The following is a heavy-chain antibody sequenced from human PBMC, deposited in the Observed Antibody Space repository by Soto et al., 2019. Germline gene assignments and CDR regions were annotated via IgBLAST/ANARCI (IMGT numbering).Heavy chain of an antibody. D-gene: IGHD6-19*01. CDR1: GFSCSAAA. V-gene: IGHV3-73*01. Sequence: PXGSLGLACSAYGFSCSAAAMHWVRQASGRGLEWIGRIRSKTNNYATIYSASVKGRFIISRDDSKKTAYLEMTSLKYEDTAVYYCTTLKSIGSDYWGQGSPVTVSS. CDR3: TTLKSIGSDY. J-gene: IGHJ4*02. CDR2: IRSKTNNYAT.